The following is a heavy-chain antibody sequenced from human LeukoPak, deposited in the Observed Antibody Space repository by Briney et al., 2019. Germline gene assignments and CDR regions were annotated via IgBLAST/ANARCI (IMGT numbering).Heavy chain of an antibody. V-gene: IGHV3-30*18. CDR2: ISYDGSNK. D-gene: IGHD3-9*01. J-gene: IGHJ4*02. Sequence: GGSLRLSCAASGFTFSSYGMHWVRQAPGKGPEWVAVISYDGSNKYYADSVKGRFTISRDNSKNTLYLQMNSLRAEDTAVYYCAKSRSDILTGYYGPFDYWGQGTLVTVSS. CDR3: AKSRSDILTGYYGPFDY. CDR1: GFTFSSYG.